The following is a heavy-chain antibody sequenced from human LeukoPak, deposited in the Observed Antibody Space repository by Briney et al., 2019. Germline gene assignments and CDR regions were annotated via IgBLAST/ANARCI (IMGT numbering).Heavy chain of an antibody. CDR2: INAKNGDI. Sequence: ASVKVSCKASGYTFTRYGVTWVRQAPGQGLEWIGWINAKNGDINYAQNLQGRVTVTADTSTSTAYMELRSLRSDDTAVYYCARDIDYNIDYWGQGTLVTVSS. J-gene: IGHJ4*02. CDR1: GYTFTRYG. V-gene: IGHV1-18*04. D-gene: IGHD3-9*01. CDR3: ARDIDYNIDY.